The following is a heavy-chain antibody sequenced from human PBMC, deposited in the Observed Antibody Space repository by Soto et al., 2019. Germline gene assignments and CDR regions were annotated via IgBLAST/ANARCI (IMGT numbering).Heavy chain of an antibody. CDR3: ARDFVLMVYASPSNWFDP. V-gene: IGHV4-34*01. CDR2: INHSGST. J-gene: IGHJ5*02. Sequence: SETLSLTCAVYGGSFSGYYWSWIRQPPGKGLEWIGEINHSGSTNYNPSLKSRVTISVDTSKNQFSLKLSSVTAADTAVYYCARDFVLMVYASPSNWFDPWGQGTLVT. CDR1: GGSFSGYY. D-gene: IGHD2-8*01.